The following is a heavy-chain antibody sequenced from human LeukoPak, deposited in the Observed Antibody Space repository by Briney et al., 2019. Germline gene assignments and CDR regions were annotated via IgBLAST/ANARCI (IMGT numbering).Heavy chain of an antibody. CDR3: ARWPSSYFDY. V-gene: IGHV4-38-2*01. CDR1: GYSISSGYY. J-gene: IGHJ4*02. Sequence: SETLSLTCAVSGYSISSGYYWGWIRQPPGKGLEWIGSIHHSASTYYNPSLKSRVTISVDTSKNQFSLKLNSVTAADTAVYYCARWPSSYFDYWGQGTLVTVSS. CDR2: IHHSAST.